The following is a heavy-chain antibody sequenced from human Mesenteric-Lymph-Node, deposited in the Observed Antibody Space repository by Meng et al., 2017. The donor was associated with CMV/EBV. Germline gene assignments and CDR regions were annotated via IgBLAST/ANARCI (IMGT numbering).Heavy chain of an antibody. J-gene: IGHJ4*02. D-gene: IGHD6-13*01. CDR1: GFSDYW. Sequence: GESLKISCRGYGFSDYWIGWVRQKPGAGLEWMGIVYPHESDARYSPSFQVQVTISADKSINTAYLQWSSLKTSDTAMYYCARRGNAASYDYWGQGTLVTVSS. V-gene: IGHV5-51*01. CDR2: VYPHESDA. CDR3: ARRGNAASYDY.